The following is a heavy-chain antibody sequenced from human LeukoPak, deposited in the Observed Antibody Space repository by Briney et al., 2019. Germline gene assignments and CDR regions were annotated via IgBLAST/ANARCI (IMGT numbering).Heavy chain of an antibody. CDR3: ARDVWDYDSSGPDAFDI. V-gene: IGHV3-69-1*01. CDR2: ISSSSTI. CDR1: GFTVSSNY. J-gene: IGHJ3*02. D-gene: IGHD3-22*01. Sequence: GGSLRLSCAASGFTVSSNYMSWVRQAPGKGLEWVSYISSSSTIYYADSVKGRFTISRDNAKNSLYLQMNSLRAEDTAVYYCARDVWDYDSSGPDAFDIWGQGTMVTVSS.